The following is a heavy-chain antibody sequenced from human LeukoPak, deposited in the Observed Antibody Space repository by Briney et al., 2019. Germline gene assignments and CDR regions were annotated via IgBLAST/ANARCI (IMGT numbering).Heavy chain of an antibody. CDR1: GGSISSSSYY. D-gene: IGHD1-14*01. J-gene: IGHJ6*03. V-gene: IGHV4-39*07. CDR2: IYYSGST. CDR3: ARGAHPNRYYMDV. Sequence: PSETLSLTCTVSGGSISSSSYYWGWIRQPPGKGLEWIGSIYYSGSTYYNPSLKSRVTISVDTSKNQFSLKLSSVTAADTAVYYCARGAHPNRYYMDVWGKGTTVTVSS.